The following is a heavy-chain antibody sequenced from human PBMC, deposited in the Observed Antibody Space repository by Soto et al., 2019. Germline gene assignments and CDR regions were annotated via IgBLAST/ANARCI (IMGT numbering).Heavy chain of an antibody. CDR2: ISSFSNYM. J-gene: IGHJ6*02. D-gene: IGHD5-18*01. V-gene: IGHV3-21*01. CDR3: ARAGGYSFSFKHKTAYEMDV. Sequence: PGGSLRLSCAFSGVTFIFYSMNWVRQATGKGLEWVSSISSFSNYMYYTHSVKGRFTISRDNARNSLYLQMNSLRAEDTAVYYCARAGGYSFSFKHKTAYEMDVWGQGTTVTVSS. CDR1: GVTFIFYS.